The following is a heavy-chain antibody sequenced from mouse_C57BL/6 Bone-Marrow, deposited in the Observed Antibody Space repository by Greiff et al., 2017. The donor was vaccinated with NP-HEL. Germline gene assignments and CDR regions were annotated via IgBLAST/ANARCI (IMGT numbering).Heavy chain of an antibody. CDR2: ISNGGGST. D-gene: IGHD2-3*01. V-gene: IGHV5-12*01. Sequence: EVQLQESGGGLVQPGGSLKLSCAASGFTFSDYYMYWVRQTPEKRLEWVAYISNGGGSTYYPDTVKGRFTISRDNAKNTLYLQMSRLKSEDTAMYYCARHGYDGYYDAMDYWGQGTSVTVSS. CDR1: GFTFSDYY. J-gene: IGHJ4*01. CDR3: ARHGYDGYYDAMDY.